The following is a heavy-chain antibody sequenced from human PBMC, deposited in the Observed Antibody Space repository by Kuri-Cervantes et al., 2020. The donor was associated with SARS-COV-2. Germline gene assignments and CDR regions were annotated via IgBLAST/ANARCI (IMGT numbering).Heavy chain of an antibody. Sequence: GESLKISCAASGFTFSSYWMNWVRQAPGKGLEWVANIKQDGSEKYYVDSVKGRFTISRDNAKNSLYLQMNSLRAEDTAVYYCATGVRGYSYGPDYWGQGTLVTVSS. D-gene: IGHD5-18*01. CDR3: ATGVRGYSYGPDY. CDR1: GFTFSSYW. CDR2: IKQDGSEK. J-gene: IGHJ4*02. V-gene: IGHV3-7*05.